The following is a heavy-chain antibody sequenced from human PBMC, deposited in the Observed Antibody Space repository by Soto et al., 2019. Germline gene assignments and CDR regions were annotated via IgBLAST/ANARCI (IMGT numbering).Heavy chain of an antibody. CDR2: MNPNSGNT. D-gene: IGHD5-12*01. J-gene: IGHJ5*02. CDR1: GYTFTSYD. Sequence: QVQLVQSGAEVKKPGASVKVSCKASGYTFTSYDINWVRQATGQGLEWMGWMNPNSGNTGYAQKFQGRVTMTRNTSISTAYMELSSLRSEDSAVYYCAREMRWLRFPWFDPWGQGTLVTVSS. V-gene: IGHV1-8*01. CDR3: AREMRWLRFPWFDP.